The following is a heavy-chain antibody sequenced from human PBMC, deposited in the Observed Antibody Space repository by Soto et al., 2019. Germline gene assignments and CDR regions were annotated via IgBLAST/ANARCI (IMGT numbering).Heavy chain of an antibody. CDR1: GYTFTGYY. CDR3: ARAGRTYYYGSGSLDY. V-gene: IGHV1-2*02. CDR2: INPNSGGT. Sequence: ASVKVSCKASGYTFTGYYMHWVRQAPGQGLEWMGWINPNSGGTNYAQKLQGRVTMTRDTSISTAYMELSRLRSDDTAVYYCARAGRTYYYGSGSLDYWGQGTLVTVSS. J-gene: IGHJ4*02. D-gene: IGHD3-10*01.